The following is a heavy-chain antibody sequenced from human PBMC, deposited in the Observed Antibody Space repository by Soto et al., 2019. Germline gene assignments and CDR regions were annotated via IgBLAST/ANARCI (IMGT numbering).Heavy chain of an antibody. D-gene: IGHD1-7*01. Sequence: EVQLLESGGGLVQPGGSLRLSCAASGITFSTHAMSWVRQAPGKGLEWVSGVSATGGSTYYADSVKGRFTISRDNSKNTLYLQMNSLRVDDTAVYYCAKWDWNYYYFEYWGQGTLVTVSS. J-gene: IGHJ4*02. V-gene: IGHV3-23*01. CDR2: VSATGGST. CDR3: AKWDWNYYYFEY. CDR1: GITFSTHA.